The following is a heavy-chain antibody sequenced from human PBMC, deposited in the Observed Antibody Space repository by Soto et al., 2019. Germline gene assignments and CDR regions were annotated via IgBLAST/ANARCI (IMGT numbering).Heavy chain of an antibody. CDR2: IWYDGTNK. CDR1: GFSFNNYG. CDR3: ARLAPYGSGSHIDY. V-gene: IGHV3-33*01. Sequence: QVQLVESGGGVVQPGRSLRLSCAASGFSFNNYGMHWVRQAPGKGLEWMAVIWYDGTNKFYADSVKGRFTISRDNSKTTLYLQMNSLRPEDTAVYYCARLAPYGSGSHIDYWGQGTLVIVSS. D-gene: IGHD3-10*01. J-gene: IGHJ4*02.